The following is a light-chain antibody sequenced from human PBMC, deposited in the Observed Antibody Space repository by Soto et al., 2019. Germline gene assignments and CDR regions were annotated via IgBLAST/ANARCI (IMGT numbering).Light chain of an antibody. Sequence: DIQMTQSPSSLSASVGDRVTITCRASQTMIRYLNWYQQKPGRAPNLLIYAASSLQSGVPLRFSGSGSGTEFTLTISSLQHEDFATYYCQRSYSTLFPFGPWTKGEMK. CDR3: QRSYSTLFP. CDR2: AAS. V-gene: IGKV1-39*01. CDR1: QTMIRY. J-gene: IGKJ3*01.